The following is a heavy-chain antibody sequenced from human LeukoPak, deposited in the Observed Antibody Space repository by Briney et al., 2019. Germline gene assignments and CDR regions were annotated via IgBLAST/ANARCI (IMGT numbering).Heavy chain of an antibody. V-gene: IGHV1-69*04. J-gene: IGHJ6*02. Sequence: GASVKVSCKASGGTFSSYAISWVRQAPGQGLEWVGRIIPILGIANYAQKFQGRVTITADKSTSTAYMELSSLRSEDTAVYYCARDRRYSSSPVRYYGMDVWGQGTTVTVSS. CDR2: IIPILGIA. CDR3: ARDRRYSSSPVRYYGMDV. CDR1: GGTFSSYA. D-gene: IGHD6-6*01.